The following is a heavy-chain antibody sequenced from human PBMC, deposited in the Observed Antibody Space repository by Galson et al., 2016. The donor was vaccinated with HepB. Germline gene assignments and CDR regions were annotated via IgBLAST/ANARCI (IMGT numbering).Heavy chain of an antibody. CDR1: GESLSTSGVG. J-gene: IGHJ6*02. Sequence: PALVKPTQTLTLTCSISGESLSTSGVGVGWIRQPPGKALESLALIYWDDDTRYSPSLRSRLTISKDTSKSQVVLTMTNMDPVYTATYYCARIPYSSSWYIFYYYGMDVWGQGTTVTVSS. D-gene: IGHD6-13*01. CDR3: ARIPYSSSWYIFYYYGMDV. V-gene: IGHV2-5*02. CDR2: IYWDDDT.